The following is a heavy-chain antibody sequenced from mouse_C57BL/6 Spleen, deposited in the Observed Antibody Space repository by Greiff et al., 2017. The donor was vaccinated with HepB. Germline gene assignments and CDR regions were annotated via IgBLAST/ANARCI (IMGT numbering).Heavy chain of an antibody. CDR3: AGLLPHYAMDY. J-gene: IGHJ4*01. V-gene: IGHV1-39*01. CDR2: INPNYGTT. Sequence: EVQLVESGPELVKPGASVKISCKASGYSFTDYNMNWVKQSNGKSLEWIGVINPNYGTTSYNQKFKGKATLTVDQSSSTAYMQLNILTSEDSSVYCCAGLLPHYAMDYWGQGISVTVSS. CDR1: GYSFTDYN. D-gene: IGHD1-1*01.